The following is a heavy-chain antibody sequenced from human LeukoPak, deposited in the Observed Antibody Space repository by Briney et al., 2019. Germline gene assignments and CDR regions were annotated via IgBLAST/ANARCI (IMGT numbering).Heavy chain of an antibody. CDR1: GGSISSSSYY. V-gene: IGHV4-39*07. Sequence: SETLSLTCTVSGGSISSSSYYWGWIRQPPGKGLEWIGSIYYSGSTYYNPSLKSRVTISVDTSKNQFSLKLSSVTAADTAVYYCARLRDRGGSSSRRGAAFDIWGQGTMVTVSS. J-gene: IGHJ3*02. D-gene: IGHD6-6*01. CDR2: IYYSGST. CDR3: ARLRDRGGSSSRRGAAFDI.